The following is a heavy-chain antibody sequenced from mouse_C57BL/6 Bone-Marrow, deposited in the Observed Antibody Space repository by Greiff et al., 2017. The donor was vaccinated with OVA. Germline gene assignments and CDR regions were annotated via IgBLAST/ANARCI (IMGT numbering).Heavy chain of an antibody. CDR1: GFTFSSYA. J-gene: IGHJ4*01. CDR2: ISSGGDYI. CDR3: KMRINAMNY. D-gene: IGHD5-2*01. V-gene: IGHV5-9-1*02. Sequence: DVLLVASGEGLVKPGGSLKLSCAASGFTFSSYAMSWVRQTPEKRLEWVAYISSGGDYIYYADTVKGRFTISRDKARNTLYLQMSSHKSEDRARNYCKMRINAMNYWGRVNSVTDSS.